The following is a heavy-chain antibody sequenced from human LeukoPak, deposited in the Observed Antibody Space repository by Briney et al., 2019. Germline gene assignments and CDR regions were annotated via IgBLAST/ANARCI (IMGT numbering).Heavy chain of an antibody. V-gene: IGHV3-48*01. D-gene: IGHD4-17*01. CDR1: GFTFSSYS. J-gene: IGHJ6*02. CDR2: ISSSSSTI. CDR3: ARDWVYGGTVGVYYYGMDV. Sequence: PGGSLRLSCAASGFTFSSYSMNWVRQAPGKGLEWVSYISSSSSTIYYADSVKGRFTISRDNAKNSLYLQMNSLRAEDTAVYYCARDWVYGGTVGVYYYGMDVWGQGTTVTVSS.